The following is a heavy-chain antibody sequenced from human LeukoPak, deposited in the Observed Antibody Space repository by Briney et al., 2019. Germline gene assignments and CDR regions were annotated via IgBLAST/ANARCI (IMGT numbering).Heavy chain of an antibody. D-gene: IGHD3-16*02. CDR3: AMGDYVWGSYRRHFDY. Sequence: ASVKVSCQASGGTFSSYAISWVRQAPAQGLEWMGGIIPIFGTANYAQKFQRRVTIPADESTSKAYMELSSLRSDDTAVYYCAMGDYVWGSYRRHFDYWGQGTLVTVSS. CDR1: GGTFSSYA. J-gene: IGHJ4*02. CDR2: IIPIFGTA. V-gene: IGHV1-69*13.